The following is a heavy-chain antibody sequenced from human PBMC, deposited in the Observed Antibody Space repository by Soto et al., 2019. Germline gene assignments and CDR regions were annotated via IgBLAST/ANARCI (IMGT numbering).Heavy chain of an antibody. Sequence: GGSLRLSCAASGFTFSNAWMSWVRQAPGKGLEWVGRIKSKTDGGKTDYAAHVKGRITISRDDSKNTLYLQMNSLQTEDVDVYYCASDNLWWCSGGCGFDYWGQGTLVTVSS. CDR3: ASDNLWWCSGGCGFDY. CDR2: IKSKTDGGKT. V-gene: IGHV3-15*01. J-gene: IGHJ4*02. CDR1: GFTFSNAW. D-gene: IGHD2-15*01.